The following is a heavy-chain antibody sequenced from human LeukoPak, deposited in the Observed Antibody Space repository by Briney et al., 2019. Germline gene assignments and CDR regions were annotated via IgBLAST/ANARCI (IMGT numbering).Heavy chain of an antibody. D-gene: IGHD3-16*01. CDR2: ISSTGNTI. CDR1: GIILSDNF. J-gene: IGHJ1*01. Sequence: PGGSLRLYCAASGIILSDNFMSWIRQAPGKGLEWVAYISSTGNTILYADSVRGRFTISRDIAKNSLDLEMNSLTAEDTALYYRARGRFQGYFHHWGQGTLVTVSS. V-gene: IGHV3-11*01. CDR3: ARGRFQGYFHH.